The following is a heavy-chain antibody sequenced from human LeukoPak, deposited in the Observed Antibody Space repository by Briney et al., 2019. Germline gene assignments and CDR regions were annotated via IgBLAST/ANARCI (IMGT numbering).Heavy chain of an antibody. J-gene: IGHJ4*02. CDR1: GFTFSSCG. Sequence: GGSLRLSCAASGFTFSSCGMSWVRQAPGKGLEWVSGISGSGDNTYYADSVKGRFTISRDNSKNTLYVQVNSLGTEDTAAYYCAKGSYYGSSGSFYFDYWGQGTLVTVSS. CDR3: AKGSYYGSSGSFYFDY. V-gene: IGHV3-23*01. CDR2: ISGSGDNT. D-gene: IGHD3-22*01.